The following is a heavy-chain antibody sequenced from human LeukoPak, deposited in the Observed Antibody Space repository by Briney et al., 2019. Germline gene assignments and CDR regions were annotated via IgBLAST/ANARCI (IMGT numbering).Heavy chain of an antibody. V-gene: IGHV3-23*01. CDR2: ISGSGGST. Sequence: PGGSLRLSCAASGFTFSSYGMSWVRQAPGKGLEWVSAISGSGGSTYYADSVKGRFTISRDNSKNTLYLQMNSLRAEDAAVYYCAKNEKVGYSSGCGFDYWGQGTLVTVSS. J-gene: IGHJ4*02. CDR1: GFTFSSYG. D-gene: IGHD6-19*01. CDR3: AKNEKVGYSSGCGFDY.